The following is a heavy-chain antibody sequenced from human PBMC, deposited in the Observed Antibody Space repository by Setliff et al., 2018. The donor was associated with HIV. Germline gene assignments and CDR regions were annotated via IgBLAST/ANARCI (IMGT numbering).Heavy chain of an antibody. D-gene: IGHD2-21*02. J-gene: IGHJ4*02. Sequence: GGSLRLSCAASGFTFSNYGIHWVRQAPGKGLEWIGRIKNKAAGETTEYAAPVKDRFIISRDDSKNMLYLQMNSLKTEDTALYYCATDNCGGDCYLNYWGLGTLVTVSS. CDR3: ATDNCGGDCYLNY. V-gene: IGHV3-15*01. CDR1: GFTFSNYG. CDR2: IKNKAAGETT.